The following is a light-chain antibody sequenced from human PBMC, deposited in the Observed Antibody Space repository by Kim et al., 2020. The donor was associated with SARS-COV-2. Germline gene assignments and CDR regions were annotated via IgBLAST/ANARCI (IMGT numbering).Light chain of an antibody. V-gene: IGLV3-1*01. CDR1: KLGDKY. Sequence: SYELTHPPSVSVSPGQTASITCSGDKLGDKYACWYQQKPGQSPVLVIYQDSKRPSGIPERFSGSNSGNTATLTISGTQAMDEADYYCQAWDSWVFGGGTQLTVL. CDR3: QAWDSWV. J-gene: IGLJ3*02. CDR2: QDS.